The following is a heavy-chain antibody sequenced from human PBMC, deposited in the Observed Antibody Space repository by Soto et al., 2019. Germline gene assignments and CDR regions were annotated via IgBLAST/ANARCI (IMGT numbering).Heavy chain of an antibody. CDR2: IYYSGST. D-gene: IGHD2-2*01. J-gene: IGHJ4*02. CDR3: AKSSTSANYFDY. Sequence: QVQLQESGPGLVKPSQTLSLTCTVSGGSISTGGYYWSWIRQHPGKGLEWIGYIYYSGSTYYNPSLKSRVAISVDTSKNQFSLKLSSVTAADTAVYYCAKSSTSANYFDYWGQGTLVTVSS. V-gene: IGHV4-31*03. CDR1: GGSISTGGYY.